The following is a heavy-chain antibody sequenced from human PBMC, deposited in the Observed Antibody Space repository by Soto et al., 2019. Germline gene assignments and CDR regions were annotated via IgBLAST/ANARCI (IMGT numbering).Heavy chain of an antibody. J-gene: IGHJ4*02. D-gene: IGHD4-17*01. Sequence: SETLSLTCTVSGGSISSGCYYWSWIRQHPGKGLEWIGYIYYSGSTYYNPSLKSRVTISVDTSKNQFSLKLSSVTAADTAVYYCARAYTLTTFDYWGQEPLVTVSS. V-gene: IGHV4-31*03. CDR3: ARAYTLTTFDY. CDR2: IYYSGST. CDR1: GGSISSGCYY.